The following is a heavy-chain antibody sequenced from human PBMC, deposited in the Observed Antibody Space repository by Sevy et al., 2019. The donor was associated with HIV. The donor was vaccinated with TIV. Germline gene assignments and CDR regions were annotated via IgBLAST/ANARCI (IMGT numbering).Heavy chain of an antibody. D-gene: IGHD3-10*01. V-gene: IGHV4-39*01. CDR1: GGSISSRSSY. Sequence: SESLSLSCTVSGGSISSRSSYWGWIRQPPGKELEWIGSIYYSGSTYSNPSLKSRLTISVDTSKNQFSLKLSSVTAADTAVYYCASTRDYYGSGRSLSHWFDPWGQGILVTVSS. CDR3: ASTRDYYGSGRSLSHWFDP. CDR2: IYYSGST. J-gene: IGHJ5*02.